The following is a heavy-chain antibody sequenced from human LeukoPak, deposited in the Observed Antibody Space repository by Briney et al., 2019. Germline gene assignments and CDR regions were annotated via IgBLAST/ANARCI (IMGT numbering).Heavy chain of an antibody. CDR1: GGSISSSN. CDR2: IGGSGGST. Sequence: PSETLSLTCAVSGGSISSSNWWSWVRQAPGKGLEWVSAIGGSGGSTYYADSVKGRFTISRDNSKNTLYLQMNSLRAEDTAVYYCAKGALVWELPHNWFDPWGQGTLVTVSS. V-gene: IGHV3-23*01. J-gene: IGHJ5*02. D-gene: IGHD1-26*01. CDR3: AKGALVWELPHNWFDP.